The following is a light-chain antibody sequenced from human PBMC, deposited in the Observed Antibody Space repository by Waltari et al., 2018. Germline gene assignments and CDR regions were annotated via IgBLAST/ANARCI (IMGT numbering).Light chain of an antibody. Sequence: DIQLTQSPSSLSASVGDRVTITCRTSQNINHFLNWYQQKPGEATNLLTYAASSMQSGVPSRFSGSGSGTDLTLTISNLQPEDFATYYCQQCYIVPPWTVGQGTKVEIK. CDR1: QNINHF. CDR2: AAS. V-gene: IGKV1-39*01. J-gene: IGKJ1*01. CDR3: QQCYIVPPWT.